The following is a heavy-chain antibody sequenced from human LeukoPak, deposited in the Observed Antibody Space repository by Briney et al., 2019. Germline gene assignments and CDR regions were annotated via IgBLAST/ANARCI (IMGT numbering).Heavy chain of an antibody. J-gene: IGHJ4*02. D-gene: IGHD3-10*01. CDR1: GGSISSSSYY. Sequence: SETLSLTCTVSGGSISSSSYYWGWIRQPPGKGLEWIGSIYYSGSTYYNPSLKSRVTISIDTSKNQFSLKVNSVTVADTAVYYRARLPLGAFGEVLNFDYWGQGTLVTVSS. CDR3: ARLPLGAFGEVLNFDY. V-gene: IGHV4-39*07. CDR2: IYYSGST.